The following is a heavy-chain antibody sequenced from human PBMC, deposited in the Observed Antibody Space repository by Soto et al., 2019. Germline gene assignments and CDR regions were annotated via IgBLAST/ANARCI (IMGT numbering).Heavy chain of an antibody. J-gene: IGHJ3*02. CDR1: GFSLSTHGVG. CDR3: ARSRAAWVKAFDI. CDR2: FFWDDAT. D-gene: IGHD1-26*01. V-gene: IGHV2-5*02. Sequence: QITLKESGPTLVKPTQTLTLTCNFSGFSLSTHGVGVGWIRQPPGKALEWLAIFFWDDATRYRLSLKSRLTITKDTSRNQVVLTMTNMDPADTATYYCARSRAAWVKAFDIRGQWTVVTVSS.